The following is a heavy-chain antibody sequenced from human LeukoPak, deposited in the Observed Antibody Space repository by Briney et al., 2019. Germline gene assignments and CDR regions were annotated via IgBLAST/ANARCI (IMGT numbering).Heavy chain of an antibody. V-gene: IGHV4-59*08. CDR3: ARSGIAVAINPFDL. D-gene: IGHD6-19*01. CDR1: GDSINSFY. Sequence: SETLSLTCTVSGDSINSFYWSWLRQPPGERPEWIGYIYYSGSTDYNPSLKSRVNISIDTSKNQFSLRLSSVTAADTAVYYCARSGIAVAINPFDLWGQGTPVTVSS. J-gene: IGHJ4*02. CDR2: IYYSGST.